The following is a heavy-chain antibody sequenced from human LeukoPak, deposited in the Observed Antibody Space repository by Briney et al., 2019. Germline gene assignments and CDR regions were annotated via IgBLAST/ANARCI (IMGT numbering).Heavy chain of an antibody. CDR2: ISYDGASK. J-gene: IGHJ4*02. CDR1: GFTFSSYL. Sequence: GGSLRLSCAASGFTFSSYLMYWVRQAPGKGLEWVALISYDGASKHYAGSVKGRFTISRDNAKNSLYLQMNSLRAEDTAVYYCARDYYDSSGYYYGAYWGQGTLVTVSS. V-gene: IGHV3-30-3*01. D-gene: IGHD3-22*01. CDR3: ARDYYDSSGYYYGAY.